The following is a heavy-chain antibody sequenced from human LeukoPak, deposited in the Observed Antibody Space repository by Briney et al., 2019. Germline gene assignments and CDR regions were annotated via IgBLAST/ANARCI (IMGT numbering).Heavy chain of an antibody. CDR1: GYSFTNYW. CDR2: IFPADSDT. D-gene: IGHD1-26*01. Sequence: GESLKISCKGSGYSFTNYWIDWVRQMPGKGLEWMGIIFPADSDTRYSPSFQGQVTISADKSISTAYLHWSSLRSSDTAMYYCARARGTYANDAFDIWGQGTMVTVSP. CDR3: ARARGTYANDAFDI. V-gene: IGHV5-51*01. J-gene: IGHJ3*02.